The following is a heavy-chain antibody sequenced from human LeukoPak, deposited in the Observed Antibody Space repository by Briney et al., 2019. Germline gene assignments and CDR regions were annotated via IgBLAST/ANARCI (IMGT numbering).Heavy chain of an antibody. Sequence: ASVKVSCKASGYTFTNYGISWVRQAPGQGLEWMGWISGYNGDTNYAQRLQGRVTMTTDTSTSTAYMELRSLRSDDTAVYYCARSWNSACDYWGQGTLVTVSS. J-gene: IGHJ4*02. CDR1: GYTFTNYG. D-gene: IGHD1-7*01. CDR2: ISGYNGDT. CDR3: ARSWNSACDY. V-gene: IGHV1-18*01.